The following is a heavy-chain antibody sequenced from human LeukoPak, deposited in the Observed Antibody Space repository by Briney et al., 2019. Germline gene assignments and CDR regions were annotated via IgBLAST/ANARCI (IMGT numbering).Heavy chain of an antibody. D-gene: IGHD3-9*01. Sequence: GGSLRLSCAASGFTFSSYSMNWVRQAPGKGLEWVSSISSSSSSYIYYADSVKGRFTISRDNAKNSLYLQMNSLRAEDTAVYYCALEDYDILTGYYRGSPQWGQGTLVTVSS. V-gene: IGHV3-21*01. CDR3: ALEDYDILTGYYRGSPQ. CDR1: GFTFSSYS. CDR2: ISSSSSSYI. J-gene: IGHJ4*02.